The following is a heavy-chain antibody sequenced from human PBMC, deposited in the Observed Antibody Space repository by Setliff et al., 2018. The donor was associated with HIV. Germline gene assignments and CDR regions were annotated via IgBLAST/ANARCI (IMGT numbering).Heavy chain of an antibody. CDR3: ARDKRYRFPFDS. CDR1: GGSFSGYY. V-gene: IGHV4-34*01. CDR2: INHSGST. D-gene: IGHD2-2*02. J-gene: IGHJ4*02. Sequence: SETLSLTCAVYGGSFSGYYWSWIRQPPGQGLEWIGEINHSGSTNYNPSLKSRVTISVDTSKNQFSLNLRSLSAADTAVYYCARDKRYRFPFDSWGQGTLVTVSS.